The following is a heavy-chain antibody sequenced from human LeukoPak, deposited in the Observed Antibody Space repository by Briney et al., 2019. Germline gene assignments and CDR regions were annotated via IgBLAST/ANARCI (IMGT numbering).Heavy chain of an antibody. CDR3: ATFGLVAALDL. Sequence: GGSLRLSCAASGFSFNAYWMAWVRQAPGTGLEWVANINPAGSETFHVDPVKGRFSISRDHAKNLVYLQMNSLRAEDTAVYYCATFGLVAALDLWGQGTLVTVST. CDR2: INPAGSET. V-gene: IGHV3-7*01. CDR1: GFSFNAYW. D-gene: IGHD5-12*01. J-gene: IGHJ4*02.